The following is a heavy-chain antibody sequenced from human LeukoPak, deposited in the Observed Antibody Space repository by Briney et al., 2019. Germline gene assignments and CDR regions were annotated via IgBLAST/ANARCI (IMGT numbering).Heavy chain of an antibody. V-gene: IGHV3-74*01. Sequence: GGSLRLSCAASGFTFSSYWMHWVRQAPGKGLVWVSRINSDGSSTSYADSVKGRFTISRDNAKNTLYLQMNSLRAEDTAVYYCARGLAYYYDSSGYYPLRCWGQGTLVTVSS. CDR3: ARGLAYYYDSSGYYPLRC. J-gene: IGHJ4*02. CDR2: INSDGSST. CDR1: GFTFSSYW. D-gene: IGHD3-22*01.